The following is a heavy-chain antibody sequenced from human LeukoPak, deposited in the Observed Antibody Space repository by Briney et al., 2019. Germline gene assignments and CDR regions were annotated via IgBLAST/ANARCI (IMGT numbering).Heavy chain of an antibody. J-gene: IGHJ4*02. CDR1: GLTFSAYA. CDR2: ISSDGSIK. D-gene: IGHD3-3*02. Sequence: GGSLSLSCAASGLTFSAYAMHWVRQAPGKGLEWVAVISSDGSIKYYADSVEGRFTISRDNSENTMWLQMGSLRAEDTAVYYCARGSVSKYRFFDNWGQGILVTVSS. CDR3: ARGSVSKYRFFDN. V-gene: IGHV3-30*04.